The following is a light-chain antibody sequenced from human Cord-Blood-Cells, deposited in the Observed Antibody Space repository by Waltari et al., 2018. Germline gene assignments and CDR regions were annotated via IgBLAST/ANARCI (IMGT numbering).Light chain of an antibody. CDR2: WAS. Sequence: DIVMTQSPDPLAVSLGERATINCKSSQSVLYSSNNKNYLAWYQQKPGQPPKLLIYWASTRESGVPDRFSCSGSGTDFTLTISSLQAEDVAVYYCQQYYSTLWTFGQGTKVEIK. V-gene: IGKV4-1*01. CDR3: QQYYSTLWT. CDR1: QSVLYSSNNKNY. J-gene: IGKJ1*01.